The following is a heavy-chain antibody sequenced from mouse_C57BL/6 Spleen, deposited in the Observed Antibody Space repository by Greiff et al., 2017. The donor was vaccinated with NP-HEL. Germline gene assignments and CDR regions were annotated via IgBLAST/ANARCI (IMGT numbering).Heavy chain of an antibody. CDR1: GYTFPDYN. V-gene: IGHV1-22*01. CDR2: INPNNGGT. CDR3: ARFATVVAIDY. D-gene: IGHD1-1*01. Sequence: VQLQQSGPELVKPGASVKMSCKASGYTFPDYNMHWVKQSHGKSLEWIGYINPNNGGTSYNQKFKGKATFTVNKSSSTAYMELRSLTSEDSAVYYCARFATVVAIDYWGQGTTLTVSS. J-gene: IGHJ2*01.